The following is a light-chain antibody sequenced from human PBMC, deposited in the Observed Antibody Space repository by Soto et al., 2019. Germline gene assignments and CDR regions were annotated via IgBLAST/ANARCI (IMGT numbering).Light chain of an antibody. CDR3: AAWDDSLHGRV. V-gene: IGLV1-44*01. CDR2: SNN. J-gene: IGLJ1*01. CDR1: ISNIGSNT. Sequence: QHVLTQPPSASGTPGQRVNISCSGSISNIGSNTVNWYQQLPGTAPKLLIYSNNQRPSGVPYRFSGSKSGTSASLAISGLQSEDEADYYCAAWDDSLHGRVYGTGTKVNVL.